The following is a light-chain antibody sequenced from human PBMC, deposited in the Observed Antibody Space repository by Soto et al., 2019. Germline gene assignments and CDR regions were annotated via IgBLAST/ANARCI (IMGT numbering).Light chain of an antibody. CDR3: AAWDDSLTGVI. Sequence: QSVLTQPPSASGTTGQRVTISCSGCSSSIGSNYVYWYRQFPGTAPKLLIHRDNQRPSGVPDRFAGSKSGSSASLAISGLRSEDEAHYYCAAWDDSLTGVIFGGGTKLTVL. J-gene: IGLJ2*01. V-gene: IGLV1-47*01. CDR2: RDN. CDR1: SSSIGSNY.